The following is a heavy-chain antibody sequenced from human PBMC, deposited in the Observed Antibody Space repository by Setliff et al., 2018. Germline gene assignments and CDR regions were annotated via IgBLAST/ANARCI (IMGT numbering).Heavy chain of an antibody. J-gene: IGHJ2*01. CDR1: GFTFSRYW. V-gene: IGHV3-7*03. Sequence: GGSLRLSCAASGFTFSRYWMSWVRQAPGKGPEWVANIKEDGSAQYYVDSVKGRFTMSRDNTRNSLYLQMNSLRAEDTAVYYCARDSTGYDLWGRGTLVTSPQ. CDR3: ARDSTGYDL. CDR2: IKEDGSAQ. D-gene: IGHD2-15*01.